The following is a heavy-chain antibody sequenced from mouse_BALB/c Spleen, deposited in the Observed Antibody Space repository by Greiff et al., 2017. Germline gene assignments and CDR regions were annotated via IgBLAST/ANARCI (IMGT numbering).Heavy chain of an antibody. D-gene: IGHD2-4*01. V-gene: IGHV1S56*01. Sequence: VQLQQSGAELVKPGASVKLSCKASGYTFTSYDINWVRRRPEQGLEWIGWIFPGDGSTKYNEKFKGKATLTTDESSSTAYMQISRLTSEDSAVYFCASSMITTENYFDYWGQGTTLTVAS. J-gene: IGHJ2*01. CDR3: ASSMITTENYFDY. CDR2: IFPGDGST. CDR1: GYTFTSYD.